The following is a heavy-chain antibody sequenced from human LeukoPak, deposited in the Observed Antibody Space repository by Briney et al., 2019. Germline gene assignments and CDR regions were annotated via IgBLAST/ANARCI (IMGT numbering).Heavy chain of an antibody. Sequence: GGSLRLSCAASGFTFSTYALSWVRQAPGKGLEWVSSISGSAGGTYYADSVKGRFTISRDNSKNTLYLQMHSLRAEDTAVYYYAKNWVASSWFNWFDPWGQGTLVTVSS. D-gene: IGHD6-13*01. J-gene: IGHJ5*02. CDR1: GFTFSTYA. CDR2: ISGSAGGT. CDR3: AKNWVASSWFNWFDP. V-gene: IGHV3-23*01.